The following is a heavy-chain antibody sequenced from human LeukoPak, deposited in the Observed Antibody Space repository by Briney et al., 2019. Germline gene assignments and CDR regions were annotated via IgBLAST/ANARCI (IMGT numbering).Heavy chain of an antibody. J-gene: IGHJ4*03. CDR3: AREIPGGGYFDY. Sequence: PGGSLRLSCAASGFTFSSYEMNWVRQAPGKGLEWVSYISSSGSTIYYADSVKGRFTISRDNAKNSLYLQMNSLRAEDTAVYYCAREIPGGGYFDYWGQGTLATVSS. V-gene: IGHV3-48*03. CDR1: GFTFSSYE. CDR2: ISSSGSTI.